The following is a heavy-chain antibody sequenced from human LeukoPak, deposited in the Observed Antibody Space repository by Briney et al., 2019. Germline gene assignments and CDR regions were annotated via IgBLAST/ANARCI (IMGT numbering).Heavy chain of an antibody. CDR1: GGSISSYY. CDR2: IYTSGST. D-gene: IGHD6-19*01. J-gene: IGHJ4*02. Sequence: SETLSLTCTVSGGSISSYYWSWIRQPAGKGLEWIGRIYTSGSTNYNPSLKSRVTISVDTSKNQFSLKLSSVTAADTAVYYCASGGIAVAVGYWGQGTLVTVSS. CDR3: ASGGIAVAVGY. V-gene: IGHV4-4*07.